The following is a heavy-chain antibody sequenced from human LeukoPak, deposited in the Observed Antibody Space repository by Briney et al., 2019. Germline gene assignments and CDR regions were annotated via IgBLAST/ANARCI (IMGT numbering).Heavy chain of an antibody. CDR2: INRDGTTK. CDR1: GFTFSSYW. Sequence: GGSLRLSCAASGFTFSSYWMTWVRQAPGKGLEWVANINRDGTTKNYVDSVQGRFTISRDNAKNSLFLQMNSLRAEDTAVYFCARDQWRLFDYWGQGTLVAVSS. J-gene: IGHJ4*02. V-gene: IGHV3-7*04. D-gene: IGHD2-21*02. CDR3: ARDQWRLFDY.